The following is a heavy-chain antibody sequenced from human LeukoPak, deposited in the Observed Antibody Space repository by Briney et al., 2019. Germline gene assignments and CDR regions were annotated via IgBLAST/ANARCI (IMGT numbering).Heavy chain of an antibody. D-gene: IGHD3-10*01. Sequence: SETLSLTCTVSDGSISNYYWNWIRQPPGKGLGWIGYIYYSGNTFYKPSLKSRVTMSIDTSKKQFSLKLTSVTAADSAVYYCAGDTYGFDYWGQGTLVTVSS. V-gene: IGHV4-59*01. CDR2: IYYSGNT. CDR1: DGSISNYY. J-gene: IGHJ4*02. CDR3: AGDTYGFDY.